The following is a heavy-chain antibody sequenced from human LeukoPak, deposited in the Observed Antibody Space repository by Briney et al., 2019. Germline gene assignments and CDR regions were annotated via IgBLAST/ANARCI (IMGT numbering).Heavy chain of an antibody. V-gene: IGHV4-59*01. D-gene: IGHD4-23*01. CDR3: ARVLRWTDAFDI. J-gene: IGHJ3*02. CDR2: IYYSGST. CDR1: GGSISSYY. Sequence: SETLSLTCTVSGGSISSYYWSWIRQPAGKGVEWIGYIYYSGSTNYNPSLKSRVTISVDTSKNQFSLKLSSVTAADTAVYYCARVLRWTDAFDIWGQGTMVTVSS.